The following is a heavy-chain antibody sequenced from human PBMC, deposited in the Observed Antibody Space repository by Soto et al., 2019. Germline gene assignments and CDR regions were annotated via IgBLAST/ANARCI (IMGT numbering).Heavy chain of an antibody. V-gene: IGHV3-9*01. CDR3: AKDGSSRWFYYYYMDF. D-gene: IGHD6-13*01. Sequence: EVQLVESGGGLVKPGRSLRLSCAASGFTFDDYAMHWVRQAPGKGLEWVSGISWNSGSIGYADSVKGRFTISRDNAKNSLYLQMNSLRAEDTALYYCAKDGSSRWFYYYYMDFCGKWTTVTVSS. CDR2: ISWNSGSI. CDR1: GFTFDDYA. J-gene: IGHJ6*03.